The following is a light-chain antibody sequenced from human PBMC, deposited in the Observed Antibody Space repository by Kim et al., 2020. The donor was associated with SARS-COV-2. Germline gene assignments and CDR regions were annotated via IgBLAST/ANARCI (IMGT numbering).Light chain of an antibody. V-gene: IGKV1-27*01. CDR3: QKFNNAPRT. Sequence: GDIIAIPVRASQDIMNFLAWYQQKPGKVPKLLLYAASTLLSGVPSRFSGSVSGTTFTLTISSLQPEDVATYYCQKFNNAPRTFGQGTKLEI. J-gene: IGKJ2*01. CDR2: AAS. CDR1: QDIMNF.